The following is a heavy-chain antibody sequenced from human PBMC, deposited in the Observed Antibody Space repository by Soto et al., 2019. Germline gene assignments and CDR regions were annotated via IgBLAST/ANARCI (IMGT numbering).Heavy chain of an antibody. Sequence: QVQLVQSGAEVKKPGASVKVSCKASGYTFTSYGISWVRQAPGQGLEWMGWISAYNGNTNYAQKLQGRVTMTTDTSTSTAYMELRSLRSDDTAVYYCARAISSSGWYGPTQRVLPDYWGQGTLVTVSS. CDR1: GYTFTSYG. V-gene: IGHV1-18*01. CDR2: ISAYNGNT. J-gene: IGHJ4*02. CDR3: ARAISSSGWYGPTQRVLPDY. D-gene: IGHD6-19*01.